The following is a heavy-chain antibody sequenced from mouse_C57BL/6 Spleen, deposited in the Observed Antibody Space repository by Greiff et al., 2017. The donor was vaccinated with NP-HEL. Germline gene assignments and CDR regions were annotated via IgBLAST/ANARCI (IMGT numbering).Heavy chain of an antibody. Sequence: QVQLKESGPELVKPGASVKISCKASGYAFSSSWMNWVKQRPGKGLEWIGRIYPGDGDTNYNGKFKGKATLTADKSSSTAYMQLSSLTSEDSAVYFCARLLRYWYFEVWGTGTTVTVSS. D-gene: IGHD1-1*01. CDR1: GYAFSSSW. CDR2: IYPGDGDT. V-gene: IGHV1-82*01. J-gene: IGHJ1*03. CDR3: ARLLRYWYFEV.